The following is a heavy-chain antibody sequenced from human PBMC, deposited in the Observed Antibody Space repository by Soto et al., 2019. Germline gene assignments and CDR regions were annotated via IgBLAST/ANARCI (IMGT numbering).Heavy chain of an antibody. Sequence: SETLSLTCAVYGGSFSGYCWSWIRQPPGKGLEWIGEINHSGITNYNPSLKIRVTISVDTSKNQFSLKLSFVTAAETAVYYCGGGQRYFDWLLWAFDYRGQGTLVTVSS. CDR2: INHSGIT. J-gene: IGHJ4*02. CDR1: GGSFSGYC. D-gene: IGHD3-9*01. V-gene: IGHV4-34*01. CDR3: GGGQRYFDWLLWAFDY.